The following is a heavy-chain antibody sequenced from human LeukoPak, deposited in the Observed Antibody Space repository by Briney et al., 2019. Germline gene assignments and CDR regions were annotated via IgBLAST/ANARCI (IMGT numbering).Heavy chain of an antibody. CDR2: VHYSGST. J-gene: IGHJ5*02. V-gene: IGHV4-59*13. D-gene: IGHD3-3*01. Sequence: PSETLSLTCTVPGGSISSYYWSWLRQPPGKGLEWIRYVHYSGSTNYNPSLKSRVTISEDTSKDQFSLKLSSVTAADTAVYYCAREGYDCWCGYYPAWGQGTLVTVSS. CDR3: AREGYDCWCGYYPA. CDR1: GGSISSYY.